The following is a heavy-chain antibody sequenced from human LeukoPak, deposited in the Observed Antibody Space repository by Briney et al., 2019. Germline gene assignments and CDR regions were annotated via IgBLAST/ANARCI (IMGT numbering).Heavy chain of an antibody. D-gene: IGHD3-3*01. J-gene: IGHJ6*03. CDR3: ARVPPLTIFGVVSYMDV. V-gene: IGHV3-48*01. CDR1: GFTFSSYS. Sequence: GGSLRLSCAASGFTFSSYSMNWVRQAPGKGLEWVSYISSSSSTIYYADSVEGRFTISRDNAKKSLYLQMNSLRAEDTAVYYCARVPPLTIFGVVSYMDVWGKGTTVTVSS. CDR2: ISSSSSTI.